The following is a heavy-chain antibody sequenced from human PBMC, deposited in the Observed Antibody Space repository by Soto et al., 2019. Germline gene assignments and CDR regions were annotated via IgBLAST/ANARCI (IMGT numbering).Heavy chain of an antibody. J-gene: IGHJ5*02. CDR2: ISTSGTTI. D-gene: IGHD3-9*01. V-gene: IGHV3-48*03. CDR3: ARDDRLGGWFDP. CDR1: GFTFRSYE. Sequence: EVQLVESGGGLVQPGGSLRLSCVVSGFTFRSYEMNWVRQAPGKGLDWVSYISTSGTTIYYADSVKGRFTISRDNAKKSLYLQMNSLRDEDTAVYYCARDDRLGGWFDPCGQGTLVTVS.